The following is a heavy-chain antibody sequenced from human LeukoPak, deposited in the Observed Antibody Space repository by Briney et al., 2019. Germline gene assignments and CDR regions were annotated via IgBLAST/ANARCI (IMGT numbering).Heavy chain of an antibody. Sequence: GGSLRLSCAASGFIFGSYGMHWVRQAPDKGLEWVAFTPYHGVSRYYAESVKGRFTISRDNSKNTLYLQMNSLKIEDTAVYHCAKDRHGDYASDYWGQGNLVIVSA. D-gene: IGHD4-17*01. CDR3: AKDRHGDYASDY. V-gene: IGHV3-30*02. J-gene: IGHJ4*02. CDR2: TPYHGVSR. CDR1: GFIFGSYG.